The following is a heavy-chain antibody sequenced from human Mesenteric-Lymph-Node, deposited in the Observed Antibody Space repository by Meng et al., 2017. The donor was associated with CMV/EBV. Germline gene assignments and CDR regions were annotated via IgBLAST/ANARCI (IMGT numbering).Heavy chain of an antibody. CDR1: GGSFSGYY. V-gene: IGHV4-34*01. D-gene: IGHD4-23*01. Sequence: GPPQQWGPAPLNPSDTLSLPGAVYGGSFSGYYWSRIRQPPGKGLEWIGEINHSGSTNYNPSLKSRVTISVDTSKNQFSLKLSSVTAADTAVYYCARHQRWLKSEGGFNYWGQGTLVTVSS. J-gene: IGHJ4*02. CDR3: ARHQRWLKSEGGFNY. CDR2: INHSGST.